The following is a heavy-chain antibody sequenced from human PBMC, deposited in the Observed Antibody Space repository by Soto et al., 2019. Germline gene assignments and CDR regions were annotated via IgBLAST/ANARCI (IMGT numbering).Heavy chain of an antibody. CDR1: GFTFSSYS. D-gene: IGHD2-15*01. CDR2: ISSSSSTI. CDR3: ARSDCSGGSCYRMGTNFDY. J-gene: IGHJ4*02. Sequence: GGSLKLSCAASGFTFSSYSMNWVRQAPGKGLEWVSYISSSSSTIYYADSVKGRFTISRDNAKNSLYLQMNSLRAEDTAVYYCARSDCSGGSCYRMGTNFDYWGQGTLVTVSS. V-gene: IGHV3-48*01.